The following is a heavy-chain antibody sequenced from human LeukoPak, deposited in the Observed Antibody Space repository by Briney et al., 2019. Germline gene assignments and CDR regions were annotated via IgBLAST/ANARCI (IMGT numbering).Heavy chain of an antibody. V-gene: IGHV4-31*03. CDR3: ARGNYYYDSSGYQIIDY. Sequence: SETLSLACTVSGGSISSGGYYWSWIRQHPGTGLEWIGYIYYSGSTYYNPSLKSRVTISVDTSKNQFSLKLSSVTAADTAVYYCARGNYYYDSSGYQIIDYWGQGTLVTVSS. J-gene: IGHJ4*02. CDR2: IYYSGST. CDR1: GGSISSGGYY. D-gene: IGHD3-22*01.